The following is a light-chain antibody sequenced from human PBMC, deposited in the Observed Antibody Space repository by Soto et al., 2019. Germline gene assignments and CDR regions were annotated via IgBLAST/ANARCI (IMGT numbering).Light chain of an antibody. J-gene: IGLJ2*01. CDR3: VAWDDGLSAWI. Sequence: QAVVTQPPSASGTPGQRVTISCLGTSFNIGSNYVYWHQQFPGTAPRVLIYKNDQRPSGVPDRFSGSKSGTSASLAISGLRSEDEADYYCVAWDDGLSAWIFGGGTKLTVL. CDR1: SFNIGSNY. CDR2: KND. V-gene: IGLV1-47*01.